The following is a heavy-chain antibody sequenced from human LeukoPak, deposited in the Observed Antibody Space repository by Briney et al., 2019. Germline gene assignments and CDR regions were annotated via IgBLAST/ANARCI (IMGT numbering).Heavy chain of an antibody. CDR1: GGCISGFY. J-gene: IGHJ6*02. Sequence: PSETLSLTCSVFGGCISGFYWSWTRRPPGKGLEWIGYIYYSGSTNYNPSLKSRVTISVDTSENQFSLKLSSVTAADTAVYYCARVASGVMDVWGPGTTVTVSS. CDR3: ARVASGVMDV. V-gene: IGHV4-59*01. D-gene: IGHD7-27*01. CDR2: IYYSGST.